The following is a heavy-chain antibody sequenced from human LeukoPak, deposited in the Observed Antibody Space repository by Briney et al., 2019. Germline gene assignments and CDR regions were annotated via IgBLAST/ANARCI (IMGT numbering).Heavy chain of an antibody. CDR2: ITGDSRRT. J-gene: IGHJ4*02. V-gene: IGHV3-23*01. CDR1: GFTFSTYA. CDR3: AKQHAGDPPYFDS. D-gene: IGHD2-21*01. Sequence: GGSLRLSCAASGFTFSTYAMAWVRQAPGKGLDWVSSITGDSRRTYYADSVKGRFTISRDNSKNTLFLQMDSLRADDTAVYYCAKQHAGDPPYFDSWGQGTLVTVSS.